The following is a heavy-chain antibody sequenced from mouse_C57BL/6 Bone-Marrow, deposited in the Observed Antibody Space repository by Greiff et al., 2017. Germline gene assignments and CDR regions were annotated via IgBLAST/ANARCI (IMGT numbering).Heavy chain of an antibody. CDR1: GFNIKDDY. Sequence: EVKLVESGAELVRPGASVKLSCTASGFNIKDDYMHWVKQRPEQGLEWLGWIDPENGDTEYASKFQGKATITADTSSNTAYLQLSSLTSEDTAVYYCKGYAMDYWGQGTSVTVSS. CDR3: KGYAMDY. CDR2: IDPENGDT. V-gene: IGHV14-4*01. J-gene: IGHJ4*01.